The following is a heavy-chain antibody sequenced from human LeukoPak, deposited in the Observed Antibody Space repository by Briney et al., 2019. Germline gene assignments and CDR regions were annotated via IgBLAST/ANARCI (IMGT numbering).Heavy chain of an antibody. D-gene: IGHD3-22*01. J-gene: IGHJ4*02. CDR2: INHSGST. CDR1: GGSISSSSYY. Sequence: SETLSLTCTVSGGSISSSSYYWSWIRQPPGKGLEWIGEINHSGSTNYNPSLKSRVTISVDTSKNQFSLKLSSVTAADTAVYYCARSPYYDSSGYAKTFIAPGSYYFDYWGQGTLVTVSS. CDR3: ARSPYYDSSGYAKTFIAPGSYYFDY. V-gene: IGHV4-39*07.